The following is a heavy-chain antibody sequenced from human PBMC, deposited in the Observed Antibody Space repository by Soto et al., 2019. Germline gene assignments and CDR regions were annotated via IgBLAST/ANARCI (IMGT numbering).Heavy chain of an antibody. Sequence: PSETMSLTCTVSGGSLSSGNYYWSWLNKPPGKGLEWIGFISYSGSTYYSLSLKSRVTISVDTSKNQFSLNLSFVTAADTAVYYCATMGTPATGLYYFDYWGQGTLVTVSS. CDR1: GGSLSSGNYY. J-gene: IGHJ4*02. CDR2: ISYSGST. V-gene: IGHV4-30-4*01. D-gene: IGHD5-18*01. CDR3: ATMGTPATGLYYFDY.